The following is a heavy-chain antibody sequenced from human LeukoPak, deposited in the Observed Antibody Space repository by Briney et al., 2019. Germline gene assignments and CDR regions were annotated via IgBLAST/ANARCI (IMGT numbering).Heavy chain of an antibody. CDR2: ISYDGSNK. V-gene: IGHV3-30*04. CDR1: GFTFSSYA. J-gene: IGHJ4*02. D-gene: IGHD3-10*01. CDR3: ARDASMVRGAFDY. Sequence: PGRSLRLSCAASGFTFSSYAMHWVRQAPGKGQEWVALISYDGSNKYYADSVKGRFTISRDNSKNTLYLQMNSLRPEDTALYYCARDASMVRGAFDYWGQGTLVTVSS.